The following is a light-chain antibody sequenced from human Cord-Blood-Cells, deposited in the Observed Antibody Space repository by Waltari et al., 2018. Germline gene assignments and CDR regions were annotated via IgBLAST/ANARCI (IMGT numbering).Light chain of an antibody. CDR3: QQRSNWPPLT. V-gene: IGKV3-11*01. Sequence: IVLTQSPATLSLSPGERATLSCRASQSVSSYLASYQQKPGQAPRLLISDASNRATGIPARFSGSGSGTDFTLTISSLEPEDFAVYYCQQRSNWPPLTFGGGTKVEIK. CDR2: DAS. CDR1: QSVSSY. J-gene: IGKJ4*01.